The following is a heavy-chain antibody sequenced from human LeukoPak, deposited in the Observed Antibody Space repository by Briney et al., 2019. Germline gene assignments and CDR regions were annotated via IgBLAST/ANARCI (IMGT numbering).Heavy chain of an antibody. J-gene: IGHJ4*02. V-gene: IGHV3-7*01. D-gene: IGHD5-24*01. Sequence: GESLRPSCAASGFSFSGSWMNWVRQAPGKGLEWVANINPDGSQKRFVDSVMGRFTMSRDNAKNSLYLQMNSLRSEDTAVFYCAAWTDRGYNFWGQGTLVTVSS. CDR1: GFSFSGSW. CDR2: INPDGSQK. CDR3: AAWTDRGYNF.